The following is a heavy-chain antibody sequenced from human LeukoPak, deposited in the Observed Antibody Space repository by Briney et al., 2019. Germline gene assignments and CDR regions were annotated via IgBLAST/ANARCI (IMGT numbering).Heavy chain of an antibody. D-gene: IGHD6-19*01. CDR1: GGSISSSSYY. CDR3: ARDLVAVAGGDY. Sequence: PSETLSLTCTVSGGSISSSSYYWGWIRQPPGKGLEWIGSIYYSGSTYYNPSLKSRVTISVDTSKNQFSLKLSSVTAADTAVYYCARDLVAVAGGDYWGQGTLVTVSS. J-gene: IGHJ4*02. CDR2: IYYSGST. V-gene: IGHV4-39*02.